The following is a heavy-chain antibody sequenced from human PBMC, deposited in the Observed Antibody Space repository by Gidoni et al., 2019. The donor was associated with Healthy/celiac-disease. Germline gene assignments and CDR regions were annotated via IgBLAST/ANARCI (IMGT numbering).Heavy chain of an antibody. Sequence: QVQLVQSGAEVKKPGASVKASCKASGYTFTSYAMHWVRQAPGQRLEWMGWINAGNGNTKYSQKFQGRVTITRDTSASTAYMELSSLRSEDTAVYYCARDWAAADAFDIWGQGTMVTVSS. D-gene: IGHD6-13*01. J-gene: IGHJ3*02. V-gene: IGHV1-3*01. CDR2: INAGNGNT. CDR1: GYTFTSYA. CDR3: ARDWAAADAFDI.